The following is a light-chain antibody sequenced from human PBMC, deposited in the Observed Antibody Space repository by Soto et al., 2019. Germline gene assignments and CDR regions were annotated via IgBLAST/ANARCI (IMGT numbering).Light chain of an antibody. J-gene: IGLJ2*01. CDR1: SSDVGSYNL. CDR2: EVS. V-gene: IGLV2-23*02. Sequence: QSALTQPASVSGSPGQSITISCTGTSSDVGSYNLVSWYQQHPGKAPKLMIYEVSKRPSGVSNRFSGSKSGNTASLTISGLQAEDEADYYCCSYAGSSTLYVVFGGGTKLTVL. CDR3: CSYAGSSTLYVV.